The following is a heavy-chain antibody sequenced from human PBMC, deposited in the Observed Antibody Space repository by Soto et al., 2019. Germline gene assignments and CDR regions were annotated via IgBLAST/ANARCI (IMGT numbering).Heavy chain of an antibody. CDR3: AKSGGACSGGSCYSAYYYYYYGMDV. J-gene: IGHJ6*02. CDR2: ISSRSDYI. D-gene: IGHD2-15*01. V-gene: IGHV3-21*01. Sequence: PGGSLRLSCRASGFTFKGCTMNWVRQAPGKGLEWVSSISSRSDYIHYADSVKGRFTISRDNSKNTLYLQMNSLRAEDTAVYYCAKSGGACSGGSCYSAYYYYYYGMDVWGQGTTVTVSS. CDR1: GFTFKGCT.